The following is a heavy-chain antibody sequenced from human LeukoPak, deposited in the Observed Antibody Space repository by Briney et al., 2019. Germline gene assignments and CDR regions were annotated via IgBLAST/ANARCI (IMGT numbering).Heavy chain of an antibody. J-gene: IGHJ4*02. CDR3: ARYCSSTSCYPSEPSYYFDY. D-gene: IGHD2-2*01. CDR2: IYYSGST. V-gene: IGHV4-39*01. Sequence: SETLSLTCTVSGGSISSSSYYWGWIRQPPGKGLEWIGSIYYSGSTYYNPSLKSRVTISVDTSKNQFSLKLSSVTAADTAVYYCARYCSSTSCYPSEPSYYFDYWGQGTLVTVSS. CDR1: GGSISSSSYY.